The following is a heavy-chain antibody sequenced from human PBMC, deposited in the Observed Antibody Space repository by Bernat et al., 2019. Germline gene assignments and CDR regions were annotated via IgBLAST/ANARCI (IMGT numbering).Heavy chain of an antibody. CDR3: ARDLFPVAGLYWYFDL. J-gene: IGHJ2*01. CDR2: ISSSSSYI. D-gene: IGHD6-19*01. Sequence: EVQLVESGGGLVKPGGSLRLSCAASGFTFSSYSMNWVRQAPGKGLEWVSSISSSSSYIYYADSVKGRFTISRDNAKNSLYLQMNSLRAEDTAVYYCARDLFPVAGLYWYFDLWGRGTLVTVSS. CDR1: GFTFSSYS. V-gene: IGHV3-21*01.